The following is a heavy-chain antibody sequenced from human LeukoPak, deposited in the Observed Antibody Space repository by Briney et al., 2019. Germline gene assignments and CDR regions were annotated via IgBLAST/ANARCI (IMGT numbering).Heavy chain of an antibody. J-gene: IGHJ4*02. CDR2: ISISGDDT. Sequence: GGSLRLSCAASGFTFSSSAMNWVRQAPGKGLEWVSTISISGDDTYYAESVKGRFTISRDSSKNTLYLQMNSLRAEDTAVYYCAKVGGYSYAYVREYYFDYWGQGTLVTVSS. D-gene: IGHD5-18*01. CDR1: GFTFSSSA. V-gene: IGHV3-23*01. CDR3: AKVGGYSYAYVREYYFDY.